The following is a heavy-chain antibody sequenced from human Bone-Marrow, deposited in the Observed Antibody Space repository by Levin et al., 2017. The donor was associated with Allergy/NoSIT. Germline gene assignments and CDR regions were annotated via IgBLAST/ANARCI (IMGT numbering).Heavy chain of an antibody. CDR3: TRDYPTSLYYYYGMDV. CDR1: GFTFGDYA. Sequence: GGSLRLSCTASGFTFGDYAMSWVRQAPGKGLEWVGFIRSKAYGGTTEYAASVKGRFTISRDDSKSIAYLQMNSLKTEDTAVYYCTRDYPTSLYYYYGMDVWGQGTTVTVSS. J-gene: IGHJ6*02. V-gene: IGHV3-49*04. D-gene: IGHD1-1*01. CDR2: IRSKAYGGTT.